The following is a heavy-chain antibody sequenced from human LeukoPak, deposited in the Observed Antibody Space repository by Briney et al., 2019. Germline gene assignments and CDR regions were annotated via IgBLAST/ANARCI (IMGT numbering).Heavy chain of an antibody. D-gene: IGHD4-23*01. CDR3: AMDSYGGNTRAAFDI. J-gene: IGHJ3*02. V-gene: IGHV4-34*01. CDR2: INHSGGT. Sequence: SETLSLTCAVYGGSFSGYYWSWIRQPPGEGLELIGEINHSGGTNYNPSLKSRVTISVDTSKNQFSLKLSSVTAADTAVYYCAMDSYGGNTRAAFDIWGQGTMVTVSS. CDR1: GGSFSGYY.